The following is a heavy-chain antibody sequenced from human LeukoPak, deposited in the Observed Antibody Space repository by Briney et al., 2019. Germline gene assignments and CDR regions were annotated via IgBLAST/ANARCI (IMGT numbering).Heavy chain of an antibody. V-gene: IGHV1-18*01. J-gene: IGHJ4*02. CDR1: GYTFTSYG. Sequence: ASVKVSCKASGYTFTSYGISWVRQAPGQGLEWMGWISAYNGNTNYAQKLQGRVTMTTDTSTSTAYMELRSLRSDDTAVYYCARDAVRYYYGSGSYFYFDYWGQGTLVTVSS. CDR3: ARDAVRYYYGSGSYFYFDY. D-gene: IGHD3-10*01. CDR2: ISAYNGNT.